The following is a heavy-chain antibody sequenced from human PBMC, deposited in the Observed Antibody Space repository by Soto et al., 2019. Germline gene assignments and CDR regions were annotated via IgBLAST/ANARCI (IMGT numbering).Heavy chain of an antibody. J-gene: IGHJ6*02. D-gene: IGHD2-15*01. V-gene: IGHV4-30-4*01. CDR1: GGSISSGDYY. CDR3: ASASPVATDV. CDR2: IYYSGSA. Sequence: QVQLQESGPGLVKPSQTLSLTCTVSGGSISSGDYYWSWIRQPPGKGLEWIGYIYYSGSAYYNPSRXRXVXIXXDTSKNQFSPKLSSVPAADTAVDYYASASPVATDVWGQGAPCSVS.